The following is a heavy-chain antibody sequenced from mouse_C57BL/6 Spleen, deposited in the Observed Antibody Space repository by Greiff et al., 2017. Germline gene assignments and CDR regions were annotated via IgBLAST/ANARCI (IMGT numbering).Heavy chain of an antibody. CDR1: GFTFTDYY. Sequence: EVKLVESGGGLVQPGGSLSLSCAASGFTFTDYYMSWVRQPPEKGLEWVAQIRLKSDNYATHYAESVKGRFTISRDDSKSSVYLQMNNLRAEDTGIYYCTGGPFAYWGQGTLVTVSA. CDR2: IRLKSDNYAT. V-gene: IGHV6-3*01. J-gene: IGHJ3*01. CDR3: TGGPFAY.